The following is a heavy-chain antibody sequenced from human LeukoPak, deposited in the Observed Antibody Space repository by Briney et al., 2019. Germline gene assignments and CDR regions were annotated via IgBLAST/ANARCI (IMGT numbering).Heavy chain of an antibody. V-gene: IGHV3-23*01. J-gene: IGHJ4*02. CDR2: ISGSGGST. D-gene: IGHD1-26*01. Sequence: GGSLRLSCAASGFTFSSYAMSWVRQAPGKGLEWVSAISGSGGSTCYADSVKGRFTISRDNSKNTLYLQMNSLRAEDTAVYYCARGEGAITTRYFDYWGQGTLVTVSS. CDR1: GFTFSSYA. CDR3: ARGEGAITTRYFDY.